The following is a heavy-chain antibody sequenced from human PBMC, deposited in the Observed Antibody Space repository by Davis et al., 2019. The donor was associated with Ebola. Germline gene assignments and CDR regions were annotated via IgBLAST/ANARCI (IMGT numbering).Heavy chain of an antibody. J-gene: IGHJ4*02. CDR2: ISSNGGST. CDR1: GFTFSSYA. CDR3: ARDRGDGYCFDY. Sequence: GESLKISCSASGFTFSSYAMHWVRQAPGKGLEYVSAISSNGGSTYYADSVKGRFTISRDNAKNSLYLQMNSLRAEDTAVYYCARDRGDGYCFDYWGQGTLVTVPS. D-gene: IGHD5-24*01. V-gene: IGHV3-64*04.